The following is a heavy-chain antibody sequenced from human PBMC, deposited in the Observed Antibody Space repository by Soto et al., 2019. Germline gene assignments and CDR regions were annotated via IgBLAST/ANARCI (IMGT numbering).Heavy chain of an antibody. J-gene: IGHJ4*02. CDR1: GYSFMDYY. V-gene: IGHV1-2*02. CDR2: INPKSGGT. Sequence: EASVKVSCKASGYSFMDYYLHWVRQVPGQGLQWMGWINPKSGGTKYVHNFQGRVTMTSDTSISTAYMELRRPRSDDTAVYFCAREFVVKALLNAGSLHFDNWGLGTLVTVSS. D-gene: IGHD2-21*01. CDR3: AREFVVKALLNAGSLHFDN.